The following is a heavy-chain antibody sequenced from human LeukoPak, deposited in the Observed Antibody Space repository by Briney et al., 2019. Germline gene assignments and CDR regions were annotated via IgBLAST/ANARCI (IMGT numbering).Heavy chain of an antibody. V-gene: IGHV4-4*07. CDR3: ARDTRTPLRYCSSTSCYSGYYYMDV. CDR2: IYTSGST. J-gene: IGHJ6*03. CDR1: GGSISSYY. D-gene: IGHD2-2*02. Sequence: PSETLSLTCTVSGGSISSYYWSWIRQPAGKGLEWIGRIYTSGSTNYNPSLKSRVTMSVDTSKNQFSLKLSSVTAADPAVYYCARDTRTPLRYCSSTSCYSGYYYMDVWGKGTTVTVSS.